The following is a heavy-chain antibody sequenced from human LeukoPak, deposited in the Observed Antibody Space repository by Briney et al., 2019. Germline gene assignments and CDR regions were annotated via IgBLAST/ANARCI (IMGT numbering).Heavy chain of an antibody. CDR3: ARRLGKSTLYFFDY. D-gene: IGHD3-16*01. J-gene: IGHJ4*02. Sequence: PSQTLSLTCTVSGGSISSGDNYWTWIRQPPGKGLEWIGFIYYSGTTYFNPSLKSRLTMSVDTSKNQFSLNLNSVTAADTAVYYCARRLGKSTLYFFDYWGQGLLVTVSS. V-gene: IGHV4-30-4*01. CDR2: IYYSGTT. CDR1: GGSISSGDNY.